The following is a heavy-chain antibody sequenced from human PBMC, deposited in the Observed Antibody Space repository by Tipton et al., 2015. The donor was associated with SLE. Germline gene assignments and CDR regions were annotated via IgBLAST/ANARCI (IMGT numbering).Heavy chain of an antibody. Sequence: SLRLSCAASGFTFDDYAMHWVRQAPGKGLEWVSGISWNSGSIGYADSVKDRFTISRDNAKNSLYLQMNSLRAEDTALYYCAKGLITMVRGVLDYWGQGTLVTVSS. CDR2: ISWNSGSI. J-gene: IGHJ4*02. D-gene: IGHD3-10*01. CDR3: AKGLITMVRGVLDY. CDR1: GFTFDDYA. V-gene: IGHV3-9*01.